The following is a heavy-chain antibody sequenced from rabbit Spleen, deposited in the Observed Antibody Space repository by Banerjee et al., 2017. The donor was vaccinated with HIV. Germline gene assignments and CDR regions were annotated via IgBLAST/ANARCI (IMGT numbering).Heavy chain of an antibody. CDR1: EVSFTYSSY. Sequence: QSLEESGGDLVKPGASLTLTCTASEVSFTYSSYICWVRQAPGKGLEWIACIDSGSSGDTYCASWEKGRFAISKPSSTTVPLLMTSLAAAATAPSFCARETSRGWGIVSFYFSLWGQGTLVTVS. CDR3: ARETSRGWGIVSFYFSL. D-gene: IGHD4-1*01. V-gene: IGHV1S40*01. CDR2: IDSGSSGDT. J-gene: IGHJ4*01.